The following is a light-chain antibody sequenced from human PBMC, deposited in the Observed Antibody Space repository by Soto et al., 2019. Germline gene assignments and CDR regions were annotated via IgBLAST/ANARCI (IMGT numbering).Light chain of an antibody. CDR1: SSDVGGYNY. CDR2: DVS. Sequence: QAVLTQPASVSGSPGQSITISCTGTSSDVGGYNYVSWYQQHSGKAPKLMIYDVSNRPSGVSNRFSGSKSGNTASLTISGLQAEDEADYYCSSYTSSSTRVFGGGTKVTVL. CDR3: SSYTSSSTRV. V-gene: IGLV2-14*01. J-gene: IGLJ2*01.